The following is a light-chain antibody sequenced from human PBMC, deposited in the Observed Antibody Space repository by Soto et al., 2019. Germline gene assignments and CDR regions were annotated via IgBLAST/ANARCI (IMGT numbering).Light chain of an antibody. CDR3: QQYESSPTT. CDR1: QSVSSTY. CDR2: GAS. J-gene: IGKJ4*01. V-gene: IGKV3-20*01. Sequence: EIVLTQSPGTQSLSPGERATLSCRVSQSVSSTYLAWYQQKPGQAPRLLIYGASSRATGIPDRFSGSGSGTDFTLTISRLEPEDFAVYYCQQYESSPTTFGGGTKVEIK.